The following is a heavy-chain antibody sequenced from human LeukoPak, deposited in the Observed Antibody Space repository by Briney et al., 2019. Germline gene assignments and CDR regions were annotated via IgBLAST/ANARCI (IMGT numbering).Heavy chain of an antibody. CDR3: ARGFSSGWYNWFDP. Sequence: GASVKVSCKASGYTFTSYDINWVRQATGQGFEWMGWMNPNSGNTGYAQKFQGRVTMTRNTSISTAYMELSSLRPEDTAVYYCARGFSSGWYNWFDPWGQGTLVTVSS. CDR2: MNPNSGNT. CDR1: GYTFTSYD. J-gene: IGHJ5*02. D-gene: IGHD6-19*01. V-gene: IGHV1-8*01.